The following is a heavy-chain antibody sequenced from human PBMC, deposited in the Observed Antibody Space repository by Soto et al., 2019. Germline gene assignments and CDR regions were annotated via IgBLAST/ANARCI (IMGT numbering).Heavy chain of an antibody. Sequence: QVELVQSGAEVKKPGASVKVSCKAYGYTFTSYAMHWVRQAPGQRLEWMGWINAGNGNTKYSQKFQGRVTITRDTSASTAYMELSSLRSEDTAVYYCYLSVGDTGFDYWGQGTLVTVSS. V-gene: IGHV1-3*01. J-gene: IGHJ4*02. CDR2: INAGNGNT. CDR1: GYTFTSYA. D-gene: IGHD1-26*01. CDR3: YLSVGDTGFDY.